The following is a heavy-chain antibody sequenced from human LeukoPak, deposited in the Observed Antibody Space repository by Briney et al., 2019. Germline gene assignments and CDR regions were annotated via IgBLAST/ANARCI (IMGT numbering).Heavy chain of an antibody. Sequence: GGSLRLSCAASGFRVTSNYMSWVRQAPGKGLEWVSVIYSGGSTYYADSAKGRFILSRDDYKNTLSLQISNLRAEDTAVYFCAREISDSSRWYGGFDYWGQGTLVIVSS. J-gene: IGHJ4*02. CDR3: AREISDSSRWYGGFDY. D-gene: IGHD6-13*01. CDR2: IYSGGST. V-gene: IGHV3-53*01. CDR1: GFRVTSNY.